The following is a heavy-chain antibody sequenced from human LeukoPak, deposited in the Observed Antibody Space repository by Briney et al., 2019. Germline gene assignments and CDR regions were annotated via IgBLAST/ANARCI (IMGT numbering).Heavy chain of an antibody. J-gene: IGHJ4*02. Sequence: GESVQISCKGSGYSFTNYWIGWVRPMPGKGLEWMGIIYPGDSDTRYSPSFQGQVTISADKSISAAYLQWSSLKASDTAMYYCARGRTVTTQYYFDYWGQGTLVTVSS. CDR2: IYPGDSDT. CDR3: ARGRTVTTQYYFDY. V-gene: IGHV5-51*01. CDR1: GYSFTNYW. D-gene: IGHD4-11*01.